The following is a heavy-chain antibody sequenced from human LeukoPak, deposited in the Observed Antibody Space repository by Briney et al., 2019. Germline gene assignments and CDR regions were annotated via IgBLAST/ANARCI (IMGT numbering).Heavy chain of an antibody. CDR3: ARVSSGSYYYYYYMDV. CDR2: MNPNSGNT. Sequence: ASVKVSCKASGYTFTNYDIHWVRQATGQGLEWMEWMNPNSGNTGYAQKFQGRVTITRDTSISTAYMELSSLMSEDTAVYYCARVSSGSYYYYYYMDVWGKGTTVTVSS. D-gene: IGHD3-10*01. J-gene: IGHJ6*03. V-gene: IGHV1-8*03. CDR1: GYTFTNYD.